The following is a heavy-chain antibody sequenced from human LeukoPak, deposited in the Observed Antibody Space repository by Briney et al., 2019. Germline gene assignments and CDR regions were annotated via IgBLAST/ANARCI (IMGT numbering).Heavy chain of an antibody. Sequence: QPGRSLRLSCAASGFTFSNFGMHWVRQAPGKGLEWVALISYDGSNKYYADSVKGRFTISRDNSKNTLYLQMNSLRAEDTAVYYCAKRFLGTIDYWGQGTLVTVSS. CDR1: GFTFSNFG. CDR3: AKRFLGTIDY. V-gene: IGHV3-30*18. D-gene: IGHD3-3*01. J-gene: IGHJ4*02. CDR2: ISYDGSNK.